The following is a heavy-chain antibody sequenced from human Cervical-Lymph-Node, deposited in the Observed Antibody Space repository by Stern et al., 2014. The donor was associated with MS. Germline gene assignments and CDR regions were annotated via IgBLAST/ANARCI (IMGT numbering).Heavy chain of an antibody. Sequence: EVQLVESGGGLVQPGRSLRLSCAGSGFTFDDYAMHWVRQAPGKGLEWVSHISWDSGGEGYADSVKGRFTISRDNAKNSLFLQMNSLRPEDTALYYCAKDLKLGIVGTPYLDLWGRGTLVTVSS. D-gene: IGHD7-27*01. CDR1: GFTFDDYA. CDR2: ISWDSGGE. CDR3: AKDLKLGIVGTPYLDL. V-gene: IGHV3-9*01. J-gene: IGHJ2*01.